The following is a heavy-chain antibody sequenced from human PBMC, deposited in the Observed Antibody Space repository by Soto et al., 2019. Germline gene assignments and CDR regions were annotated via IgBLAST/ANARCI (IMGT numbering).Heavy chain of an antibody. J-gene: IGHJ3*02. CDR2: IKQDGSEK. Sequence: EVQLVESGGGLVQPGGSLRLSCAASGFTFSSYWMSWVRQAPGKGLEWVANIKQDGSEKYYVDSVKGRFTISRDNAKNSLYLQMNSLRAEDTAVYYCARTLGTYYDFWSGYPDDAFDIWGQGTMVTVSS. D-gene: IGHD3-3*01. CDR3: ARTLGTYYDFWSGYPDDAFDI. CDR1: GFTFSSYW. V-gene: IGHV3-7*03.